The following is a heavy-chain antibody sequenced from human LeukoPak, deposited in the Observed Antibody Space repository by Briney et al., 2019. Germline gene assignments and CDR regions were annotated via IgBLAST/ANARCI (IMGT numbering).Heavy chain of an antibody. CDR2: ISGDGGST. V-gene: IGHV3-43*02. CDR1: GFTFDDYA. D-gene: IGHD6-13*01. Sequence: PGGSLRLSCAASGFTFDDYAMPWVRQAPGKGLEWVSLISGDGGSTYYADSVKGRFTISRDNTKNSLYLQMNSLRTEDTALYYCAKEGSSWDSPPDYWGQGTLVTVSS. CDR3: AKEGSSWDSPPDY. J-gene: IGHJ4*02.